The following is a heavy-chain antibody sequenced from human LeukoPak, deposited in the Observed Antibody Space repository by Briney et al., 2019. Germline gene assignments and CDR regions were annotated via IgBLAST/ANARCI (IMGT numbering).Heavy chain of an antibody. J-gene: IGHJ4*02. Sequence: ASVKVSCKASGYNFINYAISWVRQAPGQGLEWMGVINPSVGTTGYAQKFQGRVTMTRDTSTSTVYMELSSLRSEDTAVYYCARDRDPYYYDSSGYADYWGQGTLLTVSS. CDR3: ARDRDPYYYDSSGYADY. CDR2: INPSVGTT. D-gene: IGHD3-22*01. V-gene: IGHV1-46*01. CDR1: GYNFINYA.